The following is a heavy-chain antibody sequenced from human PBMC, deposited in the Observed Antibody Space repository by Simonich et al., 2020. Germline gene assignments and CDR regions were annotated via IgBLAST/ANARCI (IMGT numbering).Heavy chain of an antibody. CDR3: ARGLRVAAAGTAFQH. J-gene: IGHJ1*01. CDR1: GGSFSGYY. CDR2: FNHSESN. D-gene: IGHD6-13*01. Sequence: QVQLQQWGAGLLKPSETLSLTCDVYGGSFSGYYWGWIRQPPGKGLEWIGEFNHSESNNYNPSLQERVTISVDTSKNQFALKLSSVTAADTAVYYCARGLRVAAAGTAFQHWGQGTLVTVSS. V-gene: IGHV4-34*01.